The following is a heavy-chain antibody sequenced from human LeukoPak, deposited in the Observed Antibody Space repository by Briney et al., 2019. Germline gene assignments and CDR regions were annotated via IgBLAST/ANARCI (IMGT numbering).Heavy chain of an antibody. CDR3: ARDQQSPYGPAAFDY. CDR1: GYTFTSYG. J-gene: IGHJ4*02. CDR2: ISAYNGNT. Sequence: RASVKVSCKASGYTFTSYGISWVRQAPGQGLEWMGWISAYNGNTNYAQKLQGRVTMTTDTSTSTAYMELRSLRSDDTAVYYCARDQQSPYGPAAFDYWGQGTLVTVSS. V-gene: IGHV1-18*01. D-gene: IGHD2-2*01.